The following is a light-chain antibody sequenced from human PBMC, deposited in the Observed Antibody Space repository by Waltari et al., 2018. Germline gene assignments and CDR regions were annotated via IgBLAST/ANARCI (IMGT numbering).Light chain of an antibody. Sequence: SYVLTQPPSVSVAPGKTARITCGGNNIGTKRDHWYQQKPGQAPILVISYDSDRPSGIPERFSGSNSGNTATLTISRVEAADEADYYCQVWDANNDPGVFGTGTEVTVL. CDR2: YDS. J-gene: IGLJ1*01. CDR1: NIGTKR. CDR3: QVWDANNDPGV. V-gene: IGLV3-21*04.